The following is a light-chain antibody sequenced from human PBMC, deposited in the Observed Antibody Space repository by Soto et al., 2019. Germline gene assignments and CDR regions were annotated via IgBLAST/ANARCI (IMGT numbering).Light chain of an antibody. J-gene: IGLJ1*01. CDR1: SSNIGSNT. V-gene: IGLV1-44*01. CDR3: AAWDDSLNGYV. Sequence: QSVLTQPPSASGTPGQRVPISCSGSSSNIGSNTVNWYQQLPGTAPKLLIYSNNQRPSGVPDRFSGSKSGTSASLAISGLQSENEADYYCAAWDDSLNGYVFGTATRSPS. CDR2: SNN.